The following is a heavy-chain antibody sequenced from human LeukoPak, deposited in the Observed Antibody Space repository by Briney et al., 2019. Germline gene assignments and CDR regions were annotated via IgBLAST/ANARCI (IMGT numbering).Heavy chain of an antibody. CDR1: GFIFSSYW. Sequence: GGSLRLSCAVSGFIFSSYWMNWVRQAPGKGLEWVGKKKEDGSEKYYVDSVKGRLTISRDNAKNFLYLQVSSLRAEDTAVYYCATGYTSGTRIDYWGQGTLVSVSS. CDR2: KKEDGSEK. V-gene: IGHV3-7*01. CDR3: ATGYTSGTRIDY. D-gene: IGHD6-19*01. J-gene: IGHJ4*02.